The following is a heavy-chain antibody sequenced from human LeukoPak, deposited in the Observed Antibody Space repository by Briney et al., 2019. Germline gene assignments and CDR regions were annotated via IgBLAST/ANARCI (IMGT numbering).Heavy chain of an antibody. D-gene: IGHD2-21*02. CDR3: ARHGYCGNDCYSDY. CDR2: THPGDSDT. J-gene: IGHJ4*02. CDR1: GYRFTTYY. Sequence: GESLQISCKASGYRFTTYYIAWVRQMPGKGLEWMGITHPGDSDTRYSPTFQGQVTISVDKSINTAYLQWSSLKASDTAIYFCARHGYCGNDCYSDYWGQGTLVTVSS. V-gene: IGHV5-51*01.